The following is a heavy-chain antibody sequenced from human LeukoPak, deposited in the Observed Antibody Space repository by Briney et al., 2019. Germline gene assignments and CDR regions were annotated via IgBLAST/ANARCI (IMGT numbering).Heavy chain of an antibody. CDR3: ARVIQSLLLKGYFDY. Sequence: WGSLRLSCAASGLTVSSNYMSWVRQAPGKGLEWVSVIYSGGSAYYADSLKGRFTISRDNSKNTLYLQMNSLRAEDTAVYYCARVIQSLLLKGYFDYWGQGTLVTVSS. J-gene: IGHJ4*02. CDR1: GLTVSSNY. D-gene: IGHD2-15*01. V-gene: IGHV3-53*01. CDR2: IYSGGSA.